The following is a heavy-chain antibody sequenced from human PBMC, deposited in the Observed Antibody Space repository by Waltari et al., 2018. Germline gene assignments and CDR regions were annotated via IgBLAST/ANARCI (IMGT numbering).Heavy chain of an antibody. V-gene: IGHV3-7*01. Sequence: EVQLVESGGGLVQPGGSLRLSCAASGFTFSSDWMSCARQAPGKGLEGLANINQDGSEKYYVDSVRCRVTISRDNAKNSLYLQMNSLRAEDTAVYYCARDLVTFGGADYWGQGTLVTVSS. CDR1: GFTFSSDW. CDR3: ARDLVTFGGADY. D-gene: IGHD3-16*01. J-gene: IGHJ4*02. CDR2: INQDGSEK.